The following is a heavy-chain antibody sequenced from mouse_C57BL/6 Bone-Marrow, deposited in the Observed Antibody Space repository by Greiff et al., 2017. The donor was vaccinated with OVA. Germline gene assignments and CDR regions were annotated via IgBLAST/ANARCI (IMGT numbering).Heavy chain of an antibody. J-gene: IGHJ1*03. CDR3: AREGGNHWYFDV. CDR2: IYPGGGYT. V-gene: IGHV1-63*01. CDR1: GYTFTNYW. D-gene: IGHD2-1*01. Sequence: VQVVESGAELVRPGTSVKMSCKASGYTFTNYWIGWAKQRPGHGLEWIGDIYPGGGYTNYNEKFKGKATLTADKSSSTAYMQFSSLTSEDSAIYYCAREGGNHWYFDVWGTGTTVTVSS.